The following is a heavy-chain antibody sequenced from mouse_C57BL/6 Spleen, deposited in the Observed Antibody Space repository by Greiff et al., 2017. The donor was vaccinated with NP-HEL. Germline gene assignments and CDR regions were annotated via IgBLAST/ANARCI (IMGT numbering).Heavy chain of an antibody. D-gene: IGHD2-5*01. J-gene: IGHJ1*03. V-gene: IGHV1-80*01. CDR1: GYAFSSYW. CDR2: IYPGDGDT. CDR3: ARRSNYIWYFDV. Sequence: QVQLQQSGAELVKPGASVKISCKASGYAFSSYWMNWVKQRPGKGLEWIGQIYPGDGDTNYNGKFKGKATLTADKSSSTAYMQLSSLTSEDSAVYFCARRSNYIWYFDVWGTGTTVTVSS.